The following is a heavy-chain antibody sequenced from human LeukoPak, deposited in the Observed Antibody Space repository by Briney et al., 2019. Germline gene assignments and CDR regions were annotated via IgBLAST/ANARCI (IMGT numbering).Heavy chain of an antibody. Sequence: ASVKVSCKASGYTFTGYYMHWVRQAPGQGLDWMGWINPNSGGTNYAQKFQGRVTMTRDTSISTAYMELSRLRSDDTAVYYCARDREGYDILTGPGAAFDTWGQGTMVTVSS. CDR2: INPNSGGT. CDR3: ARDREGYDILTGPGAAFDT. D-gene: IGHD3-9*01. V-gene: IGHV1-2*02. CDR1: GYTFTGYY. J-gene: IGHJ3*02.